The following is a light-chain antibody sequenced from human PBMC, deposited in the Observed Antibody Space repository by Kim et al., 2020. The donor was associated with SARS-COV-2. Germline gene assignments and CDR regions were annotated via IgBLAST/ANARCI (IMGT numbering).Light chain of an antibody. CDR1: DIHSKS. V-gene: IGLV3-21*04. CDR3: QVWDRGSDHPVV. CDR2: YDS. J-gene: IGLJ2*01. Sequence: GKSANITCGGKDIHSKSVHWYQQQAGQAPVLVITYDSDRPSGIPERLSGSNSGNTATLTISRVEAGDEADYYCQVWDRGSDHPVVFGGGTRLAVL.